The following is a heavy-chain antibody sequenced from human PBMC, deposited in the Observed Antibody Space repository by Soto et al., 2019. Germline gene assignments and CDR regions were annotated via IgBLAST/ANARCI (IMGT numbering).Heavy chain of an antibody. D-gene: IGHD3-22*01. J-gene: IGHJ5*02. Sequence: VEVSCRDPGHTLSSYCIIWVGQAPEQGLEWMGWIRAYNGKKNYAEKLPGRVTMTTDTSTSTAYMELRSLRSDDTAVYYCAGDLSIPAVIVVGPFDPFGHAPLVPVSS. CDR3: AGDLSIPAVIVVGPFDP. CDR1: GHTLSSYC. V-gene: IGHV1-18*04. CDR2: IRAYNGKK.